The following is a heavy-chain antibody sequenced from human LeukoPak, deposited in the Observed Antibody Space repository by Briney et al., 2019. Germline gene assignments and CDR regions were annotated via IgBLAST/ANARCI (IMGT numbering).Heavy chain of an antibody. V-gene: IGHV4-61*02. CDR2: IYTSGST. J-gene: IGHJ5*02. Sequence: SQTLSLTCTVSGGSISSGSYYWSWIRQPAGKGLEWIGRIYTSGSTNYNPSLKSRVTISVDTSKNQFSLKLSSVTAADTAVYYCARGFRTRLRYSEFDPWGQGTLVTVSS. CDR1: GGSISSGSYY. D-gene: IGHD5-18*01. CDR3: ARGFRTRLRYSEFDP.